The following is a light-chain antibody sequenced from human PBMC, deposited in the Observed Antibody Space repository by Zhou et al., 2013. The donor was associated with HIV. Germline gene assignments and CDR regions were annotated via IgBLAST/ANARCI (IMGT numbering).Light chain of an antibody. CDR2: KAS. J-gene: IGKJ1*01. Sequence: DIQMTQSPSTLSASVGDRVTITCRASQSISNWLAWYQQKPGRAPKLLIYKASSLESGVPSRFSGSGSGTEFTLTISSLQPDDFATYYCQQCNSTWMFGQGTKVGNQT. CDR1: QSISNW. CDR3: QQCNSTWM. V-gene: IGKV1-5*03.